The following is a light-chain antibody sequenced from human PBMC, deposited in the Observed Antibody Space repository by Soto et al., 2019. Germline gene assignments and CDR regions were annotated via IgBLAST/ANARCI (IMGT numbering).Light chain of an antibody. J-gene: IGKJ4*01. CDR2: TAS. CDR3: LQLKRYPLT. V-gene: IGKV1-9*01. Sequence: IQLTQSPSSLSASVGDRVAITCRASEGISSYLAWYQEKPGKVPKLLIDTASTLQNGVPSRFSGSGSGTDFTLTISSLQPEDFATDYCLQLKRYPLTFGGGTRVEIK. CDR1: EGISSY.